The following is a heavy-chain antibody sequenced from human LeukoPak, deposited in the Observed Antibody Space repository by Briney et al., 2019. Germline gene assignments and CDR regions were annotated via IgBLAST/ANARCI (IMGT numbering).Heavy chain of an antibody. D-gene: IGHD1-26*01. CDR2: IIPILGIA. Sequence: ASVKVSCKASGGTFSSYAISWVRQAPGQGLEWMGRIIPILGIANYAQKFQGRVTITADKSTSTAYMELSSLRSEDTAVYYCARDRPSGSYFDYWGQGTLVTVSS. V-gene: IGHV1-69*04. CDR1: GGTFSSYA. CDR3: ARDRPSGSYFDY. J-gene: IGHJ4*02.